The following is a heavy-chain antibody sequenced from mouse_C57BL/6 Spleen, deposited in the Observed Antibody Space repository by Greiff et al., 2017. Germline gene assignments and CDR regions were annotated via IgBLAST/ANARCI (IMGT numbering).Heavy chain of an antibody. V-gene: IGHV1-81*01. CDR2: MYPRSGNT. Sequence: QVQLQQSGAELARPGASVKLSCKASGYTFTSYGISWVKQRTGQGLEWIGEMYPRSGNTYYNEKFKGKATLTADKSSSTAYMELRSLTSEDSAVYFCASQHYYGSRGGYFDVWGTGTTVTVSS. CDR1: GYTFTSYG. D-gene: IGHD1-1*01. CDR3: ASQHYYGSRGGYFDV. J-gene: IGHJ1*03.